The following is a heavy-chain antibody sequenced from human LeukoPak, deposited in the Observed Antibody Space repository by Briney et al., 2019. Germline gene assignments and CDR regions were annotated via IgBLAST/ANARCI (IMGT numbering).Heavy chain of an antibody. CDR2: IYYSGST. V-gene: IGHV4-59*01. J-gene: IGHJ5*02. CDR1: GGSFGDYY. CDR3: ARGGRIWFDP. Sequence: SETLSLTCAVYGGSFGDYYWSWIRQPPGKGLEWIGYIYYSGSTNYNPSLKSRVTISVDTSKNQFSLKLSSVTAADTAVYYCARGGRIWFDPWGQGTLVTVSS.